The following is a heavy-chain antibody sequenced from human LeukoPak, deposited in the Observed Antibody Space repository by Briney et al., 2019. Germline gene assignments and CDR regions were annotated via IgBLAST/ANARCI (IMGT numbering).Heavy chain of an antibody. J-gene: IGHJ4*02. Sequence: PGGSLRLSCAASGFTFSSYVMHWVRQAPGKGLEWVAVIWHDGGNKYYADSVKGRFTLSRDNSKNTLYLQMNSLRAEDTAVYYCAKNSGGQWLVHHYFDYWGQGTLVTVSS. D-gene: IGHD6-19*01. CDR2: IWHDGGNK. V-gene: IGHV3-33*06. CDR3: AKNSGGQWLVHHYFDY. CDR1: GFTFSSYV.